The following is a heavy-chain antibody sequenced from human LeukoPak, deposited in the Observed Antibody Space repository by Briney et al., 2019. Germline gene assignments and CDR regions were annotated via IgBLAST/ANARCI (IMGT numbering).Heavy chain of an antibody. CDR1: GFTFSSYG. J-gene: IGHJ4*02. Sequence: GGSLRLSCAASGFTFSSYGMHWVRQAPGKGLEWVAFIRYDGSNKYYADSVKGRFTISRDNAKNSLYLQMNSLRAEDTAVYYCARGPAAGPPHYFDYWGQGTLVTVSS. CDR3: ARGPAAGPPHYFDY. CDR2: IRYDGSNK. V-gene: IGHV3-30*02. D-gene: IGHD6-13*01.